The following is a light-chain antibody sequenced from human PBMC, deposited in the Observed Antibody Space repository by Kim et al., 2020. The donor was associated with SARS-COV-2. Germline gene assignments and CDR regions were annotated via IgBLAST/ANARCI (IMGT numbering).Light chain of an antibody. Sequence: DVVMTQSPESLAVSLGERVTINCKSSQTVLHRSNNKNYLAWYKQNPGQPPKLLIYWASTRQSGVPDRFSGSGSATDFTLTISSLQAEDVAVYYCQQYYSSPLTFGGGTKVDIK. CDR3: QQYYSSPLT. CDR2: WAS. V-gene: IGKV4-1*01. J-gene: IGKJ4*01. CDR1: QTVLHRSNNKNY.